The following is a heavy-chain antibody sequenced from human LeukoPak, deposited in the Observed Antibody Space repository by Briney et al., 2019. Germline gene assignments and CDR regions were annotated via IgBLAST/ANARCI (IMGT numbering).Heavy chain of an antibody. CDR2: IKQDGSEK. V-gene: IGHV3-7*03. D-gene: IGHD5-24*01. J-gene: IGHJ6*03. CDR1: GFTFSSYW. Sequence: GGSLRLSCAASGFTFSSYWMSWVRQAPGKGLEWVANIKQDGSEKYYVDSVKGRFTISRDNAKNSLYLQMNSLRAEDTALYYCARDKALWLQFGYYYYMDVWGKGTTVTVSS. CDR3: ARDKALWLQFGYYYYMDV.